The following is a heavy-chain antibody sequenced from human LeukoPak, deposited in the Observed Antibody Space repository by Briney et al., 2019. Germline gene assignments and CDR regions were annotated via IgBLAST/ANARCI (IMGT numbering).Heavy chain of an antibody. CDR2: IKQAGSEQ. J-gene: IGHJ6*02. V-gene: IGHV3-7*01. D-gene: IGHD1-14*01. CDR3: ASDPHHASRMDV. Sequence: GGSLRLSCAAYGFTFSNYWMNWVRQAPGKGLEWVANIKQAGSEQYYVDSVKGRFTISRDNAKNSLYLQMNSLRAEDTAVYYCASDPHHASRMDVWGQGTTVTVSS. CDR1: GFTFSNYW.